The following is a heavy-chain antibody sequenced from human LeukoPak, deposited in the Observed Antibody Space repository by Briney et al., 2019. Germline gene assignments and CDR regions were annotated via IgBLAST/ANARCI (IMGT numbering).Heavy chain of an antibody. J-gene: IGHJ4*02. Sequence: PGGSLRLSCAASGFTFSSYAMSWVRQAPGKGLEWVSSISSSSSYIYYADSVKGRFTISRDNAKNSLYLQMNSLRAEDTAVYYCAKAPGGIVGYWGQGTLVTVSS. CDR2: ISSSSSYI. CDR3: AKAPGGIVGY. D-gene: IGHD3-16*01. V-gene: IGHV3-21*04. CDR1: GFTFSSYA.